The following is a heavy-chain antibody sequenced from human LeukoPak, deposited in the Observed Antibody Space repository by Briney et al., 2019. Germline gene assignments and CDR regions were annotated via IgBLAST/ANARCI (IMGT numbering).Heavy chain of an antibody. CDR3: AKASVSISWFDAFDI. V-gene: IGHV3-23*01. CDR2: MSGSGGST. J-gene: IGHJ3*02. Sequence: PGGSLRLSCAASGFTFSSYAMSWVRQAPGKGLEWVSAMSGSGGSTYYADSVKGRFTISRDNSKNTLYLQMNSLRAEYTAVYYCAKASVSISWFDAFDIWGQGTMVTVSS. CDR1: GFTFSSYA. D-gene: IGHD6-13*01.